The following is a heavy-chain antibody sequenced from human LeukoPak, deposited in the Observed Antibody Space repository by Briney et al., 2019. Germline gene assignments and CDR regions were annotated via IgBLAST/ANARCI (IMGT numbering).Heavy chain of an antibody. Sequence: GGSLRLSCAASGFTFSTYSMSWVRQAPGKGLEWVANIKQDGSEKYYVDSVKGRFTISRDNAKNSLYLQMNSLRAEDTAVYYCARRRGWAAAGTRLDYWGQGTLVTVSS. J-gene: IGHJ4*02. CDR2: IKQDGSEK. D-gene: IGHD6-13*01. V-gene: IGHV3-7*01. CDR1: GFTFSTYS. CDR3: ARRRGWAAAGTRLDY.